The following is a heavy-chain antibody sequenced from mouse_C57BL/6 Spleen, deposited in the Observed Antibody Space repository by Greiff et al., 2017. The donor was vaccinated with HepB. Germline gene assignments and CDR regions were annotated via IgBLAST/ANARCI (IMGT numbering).Heavy chain of an antibody. J-gene: IGHJ2*01. V-gene: IGHV3-6*01. Sequence: EVKLQESGPGLVKPSQSLSLTCSVTGYSITSGYYWNWIRQFPGNKLEWMGYISYDGSNNYNPSLKNRISITRDTSKNQFFLKLNSVTTEDTATYYCARVDYDVFDYWGQGTTLTVSS. CDR1: GYSITSGYY. CDR3: ARVDYDVFDY. D-gene: IGHD2-4*01. CDR2: ISYDGSN.